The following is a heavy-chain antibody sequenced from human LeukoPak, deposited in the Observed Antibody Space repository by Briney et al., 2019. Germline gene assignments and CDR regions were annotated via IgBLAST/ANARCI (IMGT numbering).Heavy chain of an antibody. CDR3: AKGILGYCSSTSCYTLFDY. V-gene: IGHV3-23*01. Sequence: GASLRLSCAASGFTFSSYAMSWIRQAPGKGLEWVSAISGSGGSTYYADSVKGRFTIPRDNSKNTLYLQMNSLRAEDTAVYYCAKGILGYCSSTSCYTLFDYLGQGTLVTVSS. CDR2: ISGSGGST. J-gene: IGHJ4*02. D-gene: IGHD2-2*02. CDR1: GFTFSSYA.